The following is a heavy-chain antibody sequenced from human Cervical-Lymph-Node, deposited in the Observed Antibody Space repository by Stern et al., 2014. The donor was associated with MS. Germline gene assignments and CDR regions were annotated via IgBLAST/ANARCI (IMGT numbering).Heavy chain of an antibody. CDR2: IYYNGNT. D-gene: IGHD1-1*01. CDR1: GGSISDRNAY. J-gene: IGHJ5*02. CDR3: ARATTGTTPSFDP. V-gene: IGHV4-31*01. Sequence: QVQLQESGPGLVTSSQTLSLTCTVSGGSISDRNAYWSWIRQHPGKGQAWIGHIYYNGNTYYNSSLKNLVTISIDLSKNQFSLKLTSVTAADTAVYYCARATTGTTPSFDPWGQGTLVTVSS.